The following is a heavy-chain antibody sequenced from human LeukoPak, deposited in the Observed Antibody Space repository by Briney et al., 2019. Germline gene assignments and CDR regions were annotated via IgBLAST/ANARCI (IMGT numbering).Heavy chain of an antibody. CDR1: GCTFNSYA. J-gene: IGHJ4*02. CDR3: ARAIVVVVAADY. Sequence: GGSLRLSCAASGCTFNSYAMHWVRQAPGKGLEWVAVISYDGSNKYYADSVKGRFTISRDNSKNTLYLQMNSLRAEDTAVYYCARAIVVVVAADYWGQGTLVTVSS. V-gene: IGHV3-30-3*01. CDR2: ISYDGSNK. D-gene: IGHD2-15*01.